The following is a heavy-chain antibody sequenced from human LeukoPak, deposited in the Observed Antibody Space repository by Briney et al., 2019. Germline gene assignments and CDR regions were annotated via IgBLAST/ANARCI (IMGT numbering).Heavy chain of an antibody. CDR1: GFTFSSYA. CDR2: ISSNGGST. J-gene: IGHJ4*02. D-gene: IGHD3-10*01. V-gene: IGHV3-64*01. CDR3: ARETRNVLSQPPDY. Sequence: GGSLRLSCAASGFTFSSYAMHWVRQAPGKGLEYVSAISSNGGSTYYANSVKGRFTISRDNSKNTLYLQMGSLRAEDMAVYYCARETRNVLSQPPDYWGQGTLVTVSS.